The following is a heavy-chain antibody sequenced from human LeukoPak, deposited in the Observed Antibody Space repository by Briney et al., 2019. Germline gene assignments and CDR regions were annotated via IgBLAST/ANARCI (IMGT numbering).Heavy chain of an antibody. CDR3: ARAPDSGMDV. Sequence: GGSLRLSCTASGFTVSSHFMNWVRQAPGKGLEWVSILYAGGSTHYADSVKGRFTVSRDNSKNTLYLQMNSLRVEDTAVYHCARAPDSGMDVWGQGTTVTVSS. J-gene: IGHJ6*02. CDR2: LYAGGST. V-gene: IGHV3-66*01. CDR1: GFTVSSHF.